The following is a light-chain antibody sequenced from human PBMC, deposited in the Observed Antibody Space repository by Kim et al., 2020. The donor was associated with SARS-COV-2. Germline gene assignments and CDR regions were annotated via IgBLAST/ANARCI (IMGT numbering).Light chain of an antibody. CDR2: DNN. CDR3: AAWDDSLNGVV. Sequence: QSVLAQSPSASGTPGQRVTISCSGSPSNIGGNSVHWYQQLSGAAPKLLIYDNNRRPSGVPDRFSGSKSGSSASLAISGVQYDDEADYHCAAWDDSLNGVVFGGGTQLTVL. V-gene: IGLV1-44*01. J-gene: IGLJ2*01. CDR1: PSNIGGNS.